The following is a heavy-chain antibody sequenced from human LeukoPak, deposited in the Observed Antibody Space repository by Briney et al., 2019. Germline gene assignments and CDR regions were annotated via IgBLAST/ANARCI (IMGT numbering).Heavy chain of an antibody. CDR1: GGSISSGSYY. J-gene: IGHJ4*02. V-gene: IGHV4-39*01. Sequence: SETLSLTCTVSGGSISSGSYYWGWIRQPPGKGLEWIASMYYSGTTFYSPSLKSRVTISVDTSKNQPSLKLGSVTAADTAVYYCARHPPRDRSAFDYWGQGTLVTVSS. CDR3: ARHPPRDRSAFDY. CDR2: MYYSGTT.